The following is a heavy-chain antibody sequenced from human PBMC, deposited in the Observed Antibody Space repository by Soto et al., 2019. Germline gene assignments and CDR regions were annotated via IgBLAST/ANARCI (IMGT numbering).Heavy chain of an antibody. D-gene: IGHD5-18*01. V-gene: IGHV3-30-3*01. CDR1: GFTFRSYA. CDR3: ARDLDTAMPTPDY. Sequence: HPGGSLRLSCAACGFTFRSYAMDGVRQAPGKGLEWVAVISYDGSNKYYADSVKGRFTISRDNSKNTLYLQMTSLRAEDTAVYYCARDLDTAMPTPDYWGQGTLVTV. CDR2: ISYDGSNK. J-gene: IGHJ4*02.